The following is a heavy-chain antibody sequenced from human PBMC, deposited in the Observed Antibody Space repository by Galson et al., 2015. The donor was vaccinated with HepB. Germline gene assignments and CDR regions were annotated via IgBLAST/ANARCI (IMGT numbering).Heavy chain of an antibody. V-gene: IGHV1-58*01. D-gene: IGHD4-17*01. CDR3: AAGTTVTKRH. CDR1: RFTFTSSA. Sequence: SVKVSCKASRFTFTSSAVQWVRQTRGQRLEWIGWIVVGSGNTNYAQKFQKRVTITRDMSTSTAYMELSSLRSEDTAVYYCAAGTTVTKRHWGHGTLVTVSS. CDR2: IVVGSGNT. J-gene: IGHJ4*01.